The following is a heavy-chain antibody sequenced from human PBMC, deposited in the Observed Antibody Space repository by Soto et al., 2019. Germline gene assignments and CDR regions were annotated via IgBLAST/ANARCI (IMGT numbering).Heavy chain of an antibody. Sequence: ASVKVSCKASGGTFTNYAFSWVRQAPGQGLEWMGGTIPIFGTPDYAQKFQGRVTITADESTRTASMELSSLRSDDTAVYYCARERSVGYCITTTCPKPFYYYAMDVWGQGTTVTVSS. J-gene: IGHJ6*02. V-gene: IGHV1-69*13. D-gene: IGHD2-2*01. CDR2: TIPIFGTP. CDR3: ARERSVGYCITTTCPKPFYYYAMDV. CDR1: GGTFTNYA.